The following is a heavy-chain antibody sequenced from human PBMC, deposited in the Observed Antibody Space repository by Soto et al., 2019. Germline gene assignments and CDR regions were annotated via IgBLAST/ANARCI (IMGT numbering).Heavy chain of an antibody. CDR2: MSHSGGT. Sequence: QVQLQQWGAGLLKPSETLSLTCAVFGGSVNTGNYYWSWIRQPPGKGLEWIGEMSHSGGTHFNASLKRRVTITVDTAKKQFSLKMSSVTAADTALYYCARVERGTATTVVDAFDIWGPGTMVTVSS. CDR1: GGSVNTGNYY. J-gene: IGHJ3*02. CDR3: ARVERGTATTVVDAFDI. D-gene: IGHD1-1*01. V-gene: IGHV4-34*01.